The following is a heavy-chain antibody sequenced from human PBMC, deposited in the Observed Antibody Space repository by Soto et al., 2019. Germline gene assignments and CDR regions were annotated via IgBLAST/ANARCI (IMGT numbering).Heavy chain of an antibody. CDR1: GFTFSNAW. Sequence: EVQLVESGGGLVKPGGSLRLSCAASGFTFSNAWMSWVRQAPGKGLEWVGRIKSKTDGGTTDYAAPVKGRFTISRDDSKNTLYLQMNSLKTEDTAVYYCTTDLLWFGITPQYMSGYWGQGTLVTVSS. CDR3: TTDLLWFGITPQYMSGY. D-gene: IGHD3-10*01. V-gene: IGHV3-15*01. CDR2: IKSKTDGGTT. J-gene: IGHJ4*02.